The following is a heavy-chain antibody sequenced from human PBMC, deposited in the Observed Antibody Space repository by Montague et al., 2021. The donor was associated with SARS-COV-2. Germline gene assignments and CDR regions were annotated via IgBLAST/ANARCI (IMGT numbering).Heavy chain of an antibody. J-gene: IGHJ6*04. CDR3: ASGAVSSSRKMDV. Sequence: SLRLSCAASGFTLSDYYMSWFRQAPGKGLEWVSYISSSSSYTNYAGSVKGRFTISRDNAKNSLYLQMNSLRAEDTAVYYCASGAVSSSRKMDVWGKGTTVTVSS. CDR2: ISSSSSYT. V-gene: IGHV3-11*03. D-gene: IGHD6-13*01. CDR1: GFTLSDYY.